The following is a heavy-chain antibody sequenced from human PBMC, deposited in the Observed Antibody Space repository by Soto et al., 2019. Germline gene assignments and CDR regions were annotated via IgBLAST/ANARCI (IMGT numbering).Heavy chain of an antibody. V-gene: IGHV1-18*04. Sequence: GXSVKVSCTASGSTFTSYGVGLVRQAPGQGLEWMGWISAYNGNTNYAQKLQGRVTMTTDTSTSTAYMELRSLRSDDTAVYYCARVYGGNSNYYYYYGMDGWGQGTTVTVYS. CDR3: ARVYGGNSNYYYYYGMDG. CDR2: ISAYNGNT. D-gene: IGHD2-21*02. J-gene: IGHJ6*01. CDR1: GSTFTSYG.